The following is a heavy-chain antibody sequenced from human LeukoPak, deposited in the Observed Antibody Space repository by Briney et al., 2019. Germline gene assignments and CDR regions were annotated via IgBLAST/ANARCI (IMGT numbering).Heavy chain of an antibody. CDR2: INPSGGRT. V-gene: IGHV1-46*01. J-gene: IGHJ3*02. CDR3: ARGPQILYDAFDI. D-gene: IGHD2-15*01. CDR1: GYTFTSYY. Sequence: RASVKVSCKASGYTFTSYYMHWVRQAPGQGLEWVGIINPSGGRTSYAQKFQGRVTMTRDTSTSTVYMELSSLRSEDTAVYYCARGPQILYDAFDIWGQGTMVTVSS.